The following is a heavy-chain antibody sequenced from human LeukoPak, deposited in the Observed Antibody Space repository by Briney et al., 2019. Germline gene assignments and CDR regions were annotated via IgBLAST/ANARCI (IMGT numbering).Heavy chain of an antibody. CDR1: GFSFSGYA. Sequence: GGSLRLSCAASGFSFSGYAMHWVRQAPGKGLEWLSYIRSSGSAIYYADSVKGRFTISRDNAKNSLYLQMNSLRAEDTAVYYCARRTVDAFDIWGQGTMVTVSS. J-gene: IGHJ3*02. CDR2: IRSSGSAI. V-gene: IGHV3-48*03. CDR3: ARRTVDAFDI.